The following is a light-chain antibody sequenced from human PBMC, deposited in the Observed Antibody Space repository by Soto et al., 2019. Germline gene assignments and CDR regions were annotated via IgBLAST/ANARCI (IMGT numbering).Light chain of an antibody. Sequence: EIVMTQSPPTLSVSPGERATLSCRASQRVSSNLAWYQQKPGQAPRLLIYGASTRATGIPARFSGSGSGTEFTLTISSLQSEDFAVYYCQQYNNWPPLTFGGGTKVEIK. CDR1: QRVSSN. CDR2: GAS. V-gene: IGKV3-15*01. CDR3: QQYNNWPPLT. J-gene: IGKJ4*01.